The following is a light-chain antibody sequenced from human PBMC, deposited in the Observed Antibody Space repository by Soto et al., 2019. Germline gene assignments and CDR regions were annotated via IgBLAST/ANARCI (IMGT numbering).Light chain of an antibody. CDR1: TGAVTSGNY. CDR2: STN. V-gene: IGLV7-43*01. Sequence: QTVVTQEPSLTVSPGGTVTLTCATSTGAVTSGNYPNWFQQKPGQAPRALIYSTNHKYSWTPARFSGSLLGGKAALTLSGVQPEDEADYYCLLYYGGQLGVFGGGTKVTVL. J-gene: IGLJ2*01. CDR3: LLYYGGQLGV.